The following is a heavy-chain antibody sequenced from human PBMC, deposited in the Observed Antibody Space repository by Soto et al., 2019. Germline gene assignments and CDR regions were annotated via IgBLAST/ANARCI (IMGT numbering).Heavy chain of an antibody. CDR2: MYYDGST. D-gene: IGHD2-2*01. CDR3: ARRGSASWRNWFDS. J-gene: IGHJ5*01. V-gene: IGHV4-39*01. Sequence: SETLSLTCSVSGGSITSTIDYWGWIRQSPGKGLEWIGNMYYDGSTFYNPSLKSRVTISVDTSKRQFSLRVSSVTAADTAVYYCARRGSASWRNWFDSWGQGTLVTVSS. CDR1: GGSITSTIDY.